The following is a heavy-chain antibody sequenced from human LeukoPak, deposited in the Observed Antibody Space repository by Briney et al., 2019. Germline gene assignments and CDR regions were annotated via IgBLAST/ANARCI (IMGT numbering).Heavy chain of an antibody. CDR1: GLTFGTYA. Sequence: GGSLRLSCAASGLTFGTYAMGWVRQAPGKGLEWVSGISGNGANTNYADPVKGRFTISRDNSKNTLYLQMNSLRVEDTAVYYCAKWYGSGSSAHHFDHWGQGSLVTVSS. V-gene: IGHV3-23*01. CDR2: ISGNGANT. D-gene: IGHD3-10*01. J-gene: IGHJ4*02. CDR3: AKWYGSGSSAHHFDH.